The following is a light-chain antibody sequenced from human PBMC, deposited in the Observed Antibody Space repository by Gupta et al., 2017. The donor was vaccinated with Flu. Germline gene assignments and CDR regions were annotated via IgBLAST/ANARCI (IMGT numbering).Light chain of an antibody. V-gene: IGKV3-11*01. Sequence: EVVLTQSPATLSLSPGERATLSCRTSQSVSSYLAWYQQKPGQAPRLLLYDASNRATGIPARFSGSGSGTYFTLTISSLEPEDFAVYYCQQRQYWPPITFGQGTRLEIK. CDR3: QQRQYWPPIT. CDR1: QSVSSY. CDR2: DAS. J-gene: IGKJ5*01.